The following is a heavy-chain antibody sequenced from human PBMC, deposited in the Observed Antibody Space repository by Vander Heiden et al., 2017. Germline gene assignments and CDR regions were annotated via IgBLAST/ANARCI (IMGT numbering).Heavy chain of an antibody. V-gene: IGHV4-4*02. J-gene: IGHJ6*02. D-gene: IGHD1-26*01. CDR2: IEHSGRT. CDR3: ARDLPWEKGGYYYYDGMDV. Sequence: VQLQESGPRLLTPSGTLSLTCAVSGASISSSNWWTWVRQPPGTGLEWLGDIEHSGRTNYNRSLKSRGTISVDKSKNQFSLKLSSVTAADTAVDYCARDLPWEKGGYYYYDGMDVWGQGTTVTVSS. CDR1: GASISSSNW.